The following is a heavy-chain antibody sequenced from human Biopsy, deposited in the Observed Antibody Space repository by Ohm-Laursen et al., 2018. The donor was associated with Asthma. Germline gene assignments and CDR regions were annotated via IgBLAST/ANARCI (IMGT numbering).Heavy chain of an antibody. V-gene: IGHV4-34*01. Sequence: GTLSLTCYVYPGSFSGFFWTWIRQSPGKGLEWIGETNEKGVTNNNPSLKSRVIISIDTYWNRVSLKLTSVTAADTAVYYCARGPELDVWGQGTTVTVSS. J-gene: IGHJ6*02. CDR3: ARGPELDV. CDR1: PGSFSGFF. CDR2: TNEKGVT.